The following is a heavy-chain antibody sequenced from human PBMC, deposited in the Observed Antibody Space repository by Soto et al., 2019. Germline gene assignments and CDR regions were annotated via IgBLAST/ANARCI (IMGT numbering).Heavy chain of an antibody. J-gene: IGHJ4*02. Sequence: QMQLVQSGAEVKERGSSVKISCKTSGGTFNTYALTWVRQAPGQGLEWIGGIIPIFGIKNVAQRFQGRVTINADASLTTAYMEMTSLRSDDTAVYYCANEAGDHWGQGTLVTVSS. V-gene: IGHV1-69*01. CDR2: IIPIFGIK. CDR3: ANEAGDH. D-gene: IGHD3-10*01. CDR1: GGTFNTYA.